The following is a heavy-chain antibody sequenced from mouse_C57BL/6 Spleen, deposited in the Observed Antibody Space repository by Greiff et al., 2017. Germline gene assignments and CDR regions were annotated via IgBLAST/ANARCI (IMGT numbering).Heavy chain of an antibody. V-gene: IGHV5-4*01. J-gene: IGHJ2*01. D-gene: IGHD1-1*01. CDR1: GFTFSSYA. CDR2: ISDGGSYT. CDR3: ARGMDYYGSSYLDY. Sequence: EVQVVESGGGLVKPGGSLKLSCAASGFTFSSYAMSWVRQTPEKRLEWVATISDGGSYTYYPDNVKGRFTISRDNAKNNLYLQMSHLKSEDTAMYYCARGMDYYGSSYLDYWGQGTTLTVSS.